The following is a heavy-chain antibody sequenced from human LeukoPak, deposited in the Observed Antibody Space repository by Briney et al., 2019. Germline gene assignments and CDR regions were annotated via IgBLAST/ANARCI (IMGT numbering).Heavy chain of an antibody. CDR1: GFTFSDYY. CDR3: TREDNWYFDL. CDR2: VSTDSAYT. Sequence: GASLRLSCKASGFTFSDYYMTWIRQAPGKGLEWLSYVSTDSAYTNYAGSVQGRFTISRDNAKSSLYLQLNSLTAGDTAVYYCTREDNWYFDLWGRGTLVTVSS. J-gene: IGHJ2*01. V-gene: IGHV3-11*05.